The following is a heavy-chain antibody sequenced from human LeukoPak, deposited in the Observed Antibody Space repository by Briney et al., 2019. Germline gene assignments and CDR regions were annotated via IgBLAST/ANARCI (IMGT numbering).Heavy chain of an antibody. V-gene: IGHV3-66*01. D-gene: IGHD6-13*01. CDR3: ARMGSSWYGNY. Sequence: GGSLRLSCAASGITVSSNYMNWVRQAPGKGLEWVSVIYTGGSTDYADSVKGRFAISRDNSKNTVYLQMNSLRAEDTAVYYCARMGSSWYGNYWGQGTLVTVSS. J-gene: IGHJ4*02. CDR1: GITVSSNY. CDR2: IYTGGST.